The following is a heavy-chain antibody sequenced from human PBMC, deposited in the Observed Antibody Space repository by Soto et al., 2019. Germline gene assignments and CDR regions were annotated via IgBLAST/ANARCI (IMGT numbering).Heavy chain of an antibody. CDR2: IYYSGST. V-gene: IGHV4-39*01. CDR3: ARHNVDTAMAWSSSWYGASPAPFDY. CDR1: GGSISSSSYY. D-gene: IGHD5-18*01. J-gene: IGHJ4*02. Sequence: SETLSLTCTVSGGSISSSSYYWGWIRQPPGKGLEWIGSIYYSGSTYYNPSLKSRVTISVDTSKNQFSLKLSSVTAADTAVYYCARHNVDTAMAWSSSWYGASPAPFDYWGQGTLVTVSS.